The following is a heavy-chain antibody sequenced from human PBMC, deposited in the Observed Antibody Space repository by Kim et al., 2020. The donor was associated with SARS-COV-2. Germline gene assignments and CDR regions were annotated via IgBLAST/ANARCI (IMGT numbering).Heavy chain of an antibody. CDR1: GYTFTSYG. Sequence: ASVKVSCKASGYTFTSYGISWVRQAPGQGLEWMGWISAYNGNKNYAQKLQGRVTMNTDTSTSTAYMELRSLRSDDTAVYYCARYDYSSSWKNWFDPWGQGTLVTVSS. J-gene: IGHJ5*02. CDR2: ISAYNGNK. CDR3: ARYDYSSSWKNWFDP. V-gene: IGHV1-18*01. D-gene: IGHD6-13*01.